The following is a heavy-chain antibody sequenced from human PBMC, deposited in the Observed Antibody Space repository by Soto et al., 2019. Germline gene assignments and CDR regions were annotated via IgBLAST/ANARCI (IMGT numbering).Heavy chain of an antibody. J-gene: IGHJ3*02. Sequence: QVQLVQSGAEVRKPGSSVRVSCKASGGSFNRHTISWVRQAPGQGLEWMGGIIPIFGTANYAQKFQGRVTITADKSTSTAYMELSSLRSEDTAVYYCARGGYCSGRSCYPAAFDIWGQGTMVTVSS. V-gene: IGHV1-69*06. D-gene: IGHD2-15*01. CDR2: IIPIFGTA. CDR3: ARGGYCSGRSCYPAAFDI. CDR1: GGSFNRHT.